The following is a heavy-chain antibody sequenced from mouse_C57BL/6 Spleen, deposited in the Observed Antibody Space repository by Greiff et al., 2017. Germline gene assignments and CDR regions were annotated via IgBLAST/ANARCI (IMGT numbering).Heavy chain of an antibody. Sequence: EVKLMESGAELVKPGASVKLSCTASGFNIKDYYMHWVKQRTEQGLEWIGRIDPEDGETKYAPKFQGKATITADTSSNTAYLQLSSLTSEDTAVYYCARYHYYGSSYWYFDVWGTGTTVTVSS. CDR3: ARYHYYGSSYWYFDV. J-gene: IGHJ1*03. CDR2: IDPEDGET. V-gene: IGHV14-2*01. CDR1: GFNIKDYY. D-gene: IGHD1-1*01.